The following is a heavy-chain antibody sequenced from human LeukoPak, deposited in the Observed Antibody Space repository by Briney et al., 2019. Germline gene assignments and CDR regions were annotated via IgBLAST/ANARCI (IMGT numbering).Heavy chain of an antibody. CDR3: ARGGRGNSPVYYYYYYMDV. J-gene: IGHJ6*03. V-gene: IGHV1-2*02. D-gene: IGHD4-23*01. Sequence: ASVKVSCKASGYTFTGYYMHWVRQAPGQGLEWMGWINPNSGGTNYAQKFQGRVTMTRDTSISTAYMELSRLRSDDTAVYYCARGGRGNSPVYYYYYYMDVWGKGTTVTISS. CDR1: GYTFTGYY. CDR2: INPNSGGT.